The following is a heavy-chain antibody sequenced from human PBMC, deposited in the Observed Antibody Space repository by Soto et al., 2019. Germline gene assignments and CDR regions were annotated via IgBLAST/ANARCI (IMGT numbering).Heavy chain of an antibody. D-gene: IGHD2-2*02. CDR1: GGSISSGGYY. Sequence: PSETLSLTCTVSGGSISSGGYYWSWIRQHPGKGLEWIGYIYYSGSTYYKPSLKSRVTISVDTSKNEFSLKLSSVTAADTAVYYCATLPPRIEVRLLPIPTWGQGILVTVSS. CDR2: IYYSGST. CDR3: ATLPPRIEVRLLPIPT. V-gene: IGHV4-31*03. J-gene: IGHJ4*02.